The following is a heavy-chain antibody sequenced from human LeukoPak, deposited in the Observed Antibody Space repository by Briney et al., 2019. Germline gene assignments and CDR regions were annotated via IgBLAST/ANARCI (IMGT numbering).Heavy chain of an antibody. CDR3: ARRRVSVTAAGTGWFDP. Sequence: SQTLSLTCSVSGGSISSGDYHWNWIRQPPGKGLEWIGFIHDSGSTYYNPSLKSRVTISVDKSKNQFSLKLSSVTAADTAVYYCARRRVSVTAAGTGWFDPWGQGTLVTVSS. CDR2: IHDSGST. CDR1: GGSISSGDYH. D-gene: IGHD6-13*01. J-gene: IGHJ5*02. V-gene: IGHV4-30-4*01.